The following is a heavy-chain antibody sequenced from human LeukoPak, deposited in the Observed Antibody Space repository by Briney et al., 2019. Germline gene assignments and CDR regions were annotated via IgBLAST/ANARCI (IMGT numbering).Heavy chain of an antibody. CDR1: GFTFSNYW. V-gene: IGHV3-7*01. Sequence: GGSLRLSCAASGFTFSNYWMIWVRQAPGKGLEWVASIKQDGSEKQYVGSVRGRFTISRDNAKNVLDLQMNSLTDEDTAVYYCAKDKHYLPSDYWGQGTLVTVSS. D-gene: IGHD3-10*01. J-gene: IGHJ4*02. CDR3: AKDKHYLPSDY. CDR2: IKQDGSEK.